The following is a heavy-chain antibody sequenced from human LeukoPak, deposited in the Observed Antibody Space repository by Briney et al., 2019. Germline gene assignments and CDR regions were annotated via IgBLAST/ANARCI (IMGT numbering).Heavy chain of an antibody. CDR3: ARRGARDAFDI. V-gene: IGHV4-4*09. J-gene: IGHJ3*02. CDR2: IYTSGST. CDR1: GGSISSYY. Sequence: PSETLSLTCTVSGGSISSYYWSWIRQPPGKGLEWIGYIYTSGSTNYNPSLKSRVTISVDTSKNQFPLKLSSVTAADTAVYYCARRGARDAFDIWGQGTMVTVSS. D-gene: IGHD1-26*01.